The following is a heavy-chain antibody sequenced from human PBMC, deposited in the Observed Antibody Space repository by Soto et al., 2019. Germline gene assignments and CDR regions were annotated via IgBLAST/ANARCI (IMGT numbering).Heavy chain of an antibody. J-gene: IGHJ4*02. CDR1: GFTFSDYY. CDR3: ARDVDADFRTDFDY. CDR2: ISGNGEII. Sequence: GASLRLSCAASGFTFSDYYIHWIRRAPGKGLEWISYISGNGEIIQYAASARGRFTISRDNAENSVYLEMDSLRAEDTALYYCARDVDADFRTDFDYWGRGTLVTVSS. D-gene: IGHD4-17*01. V-gene: IGHV3-11*01.